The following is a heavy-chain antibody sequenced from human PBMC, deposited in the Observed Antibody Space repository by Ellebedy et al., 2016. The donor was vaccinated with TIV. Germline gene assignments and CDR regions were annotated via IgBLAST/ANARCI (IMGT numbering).Heavy chain of an antibody. CDR1: RYTFTSYG. V-gene: IGHV1-18*01. CDR3: AVGVYYDSSGSNAFDI. J-gene: IGHJ3*02. Sequence: AASVKVSCKASRYTFTSYGISWVRQAPGQGLEWMGWISAYNGNTNYAQKLQGRVTMTTDTSTSTAYMERRSLRSDDTAVYYCAVGVYYDSSGSNAFDIWGQGTMVTVSS. D-gene: IGHD3-22*01. CDR2: ISAYNGNT.